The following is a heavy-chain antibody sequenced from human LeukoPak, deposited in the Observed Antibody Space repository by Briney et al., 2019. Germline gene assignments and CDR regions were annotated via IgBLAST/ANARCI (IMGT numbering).Heavy chain of an antibody. CDR3: ARTRSKQQLDDAFDI. CDR2: IIPTLEIA. Sequence: SSVKVSCKASGGTFSSYAISWVRQAPGQGLEWMGRIIPTLEIANYAQKFQGRVTITADKSTSTAYMELSSLRPEDTAVYYCARTRSKQQLDDAFDIWGQGTMVTVSS. V-gene: IGHV1-69*04. J-gene: IGHJ3*02. CDR1: GGTFSSYA. D-gene: IGHD6-13*01.